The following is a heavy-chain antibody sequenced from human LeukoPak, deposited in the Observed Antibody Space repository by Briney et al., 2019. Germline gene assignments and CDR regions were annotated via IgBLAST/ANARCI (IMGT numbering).Heavy chain of an antibody. J-gene: IGHJ5*02. CDR3: ARGPRYGSGSYARNWFDP. D-gene: IGHD3-10*01. V-gene: IGHV4-4*02. Sequence: PSGTLSLTCAVSGASISSSNWWSWVRQPPGKGLEWIGEIYHSGTTNYNPSLKGRVTISVDKSKNQFSLKLSSVTAADTAVYYCARGPRYGSGSYARNWFDPWGQGTLVTVSS. CDR1: GASISSSNW. CDR2: IYHSGTT.